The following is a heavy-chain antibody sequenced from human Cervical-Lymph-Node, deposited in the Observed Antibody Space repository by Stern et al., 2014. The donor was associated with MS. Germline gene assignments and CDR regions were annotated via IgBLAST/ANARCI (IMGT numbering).Heavy chain of an antibody. V-gene: IGHV1-18*01. D-gene: IGHD3-10*01. Sequence: QVQLGQSGSEVKKPGASVKVSCKTSGYTFSSYGITWVRQAPGQVPEWMGWISGHNGNTNFAERFQGRLTMTTDTSTRTAYMELRSLRYDDTAVYFCARDPGGYFYGMDVWGQGTTVTVSS. CDR3: ARDPGGYFYGMDV. J-gene: IGHJ6*02. CDR1: GYTFSSYG. CDR2: ISGHNGNT.